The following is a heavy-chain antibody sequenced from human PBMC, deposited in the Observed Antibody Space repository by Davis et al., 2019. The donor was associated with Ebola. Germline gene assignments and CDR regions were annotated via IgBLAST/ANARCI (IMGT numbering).Heavy chain of an antibody. J-gene: IGHJ4*02. CDR2: ISGYNGNT. CDR3: ASGSGSSDY. V-gene: IGHV1-18*01. CDR1: GYAFTSYG. Sequence: AASVKVSCKASGYAFTSYGISWVRQAPGQGLEWMGWISGYNGNTNYAQRFQGRVTMTTDTSTSTAYTELRSLTSDDTAVYYCASGSGSSDYWGQGTLVTVSS. D-gene: IGHD3-10*01.